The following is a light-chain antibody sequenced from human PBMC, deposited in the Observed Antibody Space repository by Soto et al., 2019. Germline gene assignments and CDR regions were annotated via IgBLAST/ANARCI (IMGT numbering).Light chain of an antibody. CDR3: GSGAGSTKFV. Sequence: QSVLTQPPSASGSPGQSVTISCTGTSSDVGGYNYVSWYQQHPGKAPKLMIYEVSKRPSGVPDRFSGSKSGNTASLTVSGLQAEDEADYYSGSGAGSTKFVFGCGPKATVL. CDR1: SSDVGGYNY. V-gene: IGLV2-8*01. J-gene: IGLJ1*01. CDR2: EVS.